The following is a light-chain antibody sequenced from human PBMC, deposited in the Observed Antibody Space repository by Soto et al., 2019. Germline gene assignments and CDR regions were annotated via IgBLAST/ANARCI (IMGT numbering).Light chain of an antibody. CDR2: GAS. Sequence: EIVLTQSPGTLSLSPGERATLSCRASHSVSSSYLAWYQQKPGQTPRLLIYGASSRATGTPYRFRGSGSGTDFSLSISRLEPEDFAVYSCQQYGGSPPITFGQGTRLEIK. J-gene: IGKJ5*01. CDR1: HSVSSSY. V-gene: IGKV3-20*01. CDR3: QQYGGSPPIT.